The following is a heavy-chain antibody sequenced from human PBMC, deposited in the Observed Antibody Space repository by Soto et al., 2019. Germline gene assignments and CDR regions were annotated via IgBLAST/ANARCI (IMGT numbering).Heavy chain of an antibody. CDR3: ARVSGEYRDS. D-gene: IGHD7-27*01. J-gene: IGHJ4*02. CDR2: ITSSSDYR. CDR1: GFTFSTYT. V-gene: IGHV3-21*01. Sequence: EVHLVESGGGLVKPGESLRLSCAASGFTFSTYTMNWVRQAPGEGLEWVSSITSSSDYRFYADSVKGRFTISRDNAKNSLYLQLNNLRAEDTAVYYCARVSGEYRDSWGQGTLVTVSS.